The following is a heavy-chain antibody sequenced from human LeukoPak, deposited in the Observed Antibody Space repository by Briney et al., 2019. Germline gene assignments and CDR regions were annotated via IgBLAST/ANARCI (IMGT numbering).Heavy chain of an antibody. D-gene: IGHD3-3*01. Sequence: GGSLRLSCAASGFTFSGSAMHWVRQASGKGLEWVGRIRSKANSYATAYAASVKGRFTISRGDSKNTAYLQMNSLKTEDTAVYYCTRQAEGLRFLEWSFDLWGRGTLVTVSS. CDR3: TRQAEGLRFLEWSFDL. CDR1: GFTFSGSA. J-gene: IGHJ2*01. V-gene: IGHV3-73*01. CDR2: IRSKANSYAT.